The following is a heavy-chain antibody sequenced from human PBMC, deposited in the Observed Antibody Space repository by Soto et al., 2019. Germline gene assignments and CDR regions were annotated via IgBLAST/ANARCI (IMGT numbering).Heavy chain of an antibody. CDR2: LFSNDEK. CDR1: GFSLSNARMG. J-gene: IGHJ6*02. CDR3: ARIRSGYSYGSDYYYGMDV. Sequence: QVTLKESGPVLVKPTETLTLTCTVSGFSLSNARMGVSWIRQPPGKALEWLAHLFSNDEKSYSTSLKSRVTNSKDTSKSQVVLTMTNMDPVDTATYYCARIRSGYSYGSDYYYGMDVWGQGTTVTVSS. D-gene: IGHD5-18*01. V-gene: IGHV2-26*01.